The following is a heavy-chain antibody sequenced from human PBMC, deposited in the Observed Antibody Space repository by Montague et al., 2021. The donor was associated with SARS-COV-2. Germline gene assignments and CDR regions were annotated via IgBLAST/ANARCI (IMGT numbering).Heavy chain of an antibody. D-gene: IGHD4-11*01. CDR2: IMADGSQK. V-gene: IGHV3-7*03. J-gene: IGHJ6*02. Sequence: SLRLSCAASDFSLDLSWMSWVRQAPGKGLEWVANIMADGSQKYYVDSVKGRFTISRDKAYKSAYLQMNSLRVEDTAVYYCAREKTVRGIYYFGMDVWGQGTTVTVSS. CDR1: DFSLDLSW. CDR3: AREKTVRGIYYFGMDV.